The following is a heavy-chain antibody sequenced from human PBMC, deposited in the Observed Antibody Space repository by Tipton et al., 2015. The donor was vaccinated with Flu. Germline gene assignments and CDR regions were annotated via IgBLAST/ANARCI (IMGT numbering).Heavy chain of an antibody. CDR2: INHSGST. D-gene: IGHD2-15*01. CDR1: GGSISSGGYY. V-gene: IGHV4-39*07. J-gene: IGHJ5*02. CDR3: ARRPVVVAASNWFDP. Sequence: TLSLTCTVSGGSISSGGYYWSWIRQPPGKGLEWIGEINHSGSTNYNPSLKSRVTISVDTSKNQFSLKLSSVTAADTAVYYCARRPVVVAASNWFDPWGQGTLVTVSS.